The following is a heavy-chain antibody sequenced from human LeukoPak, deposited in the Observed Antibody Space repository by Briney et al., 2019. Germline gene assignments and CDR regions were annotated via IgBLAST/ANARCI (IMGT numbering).Heavy chain of an antibody. Sequence: GGSLRLSCAASGFTFTNYWMFWVRQAPGKGLVWVSGINPDGSTTTYADSVKGRFTISRENSKNTLYLQMNSLRAEDTAVYYCARVPEGSSGWYYDYWGQGTLVTVSS. V-gene: IGHV3-74*01. J-gene: IGHJ4*02. CDR3: ARVPEGSSGWYYDY. CDR1: GFTFTNYW. D-gene: IGHD6-19*01. CDR2: INPDGSTT.